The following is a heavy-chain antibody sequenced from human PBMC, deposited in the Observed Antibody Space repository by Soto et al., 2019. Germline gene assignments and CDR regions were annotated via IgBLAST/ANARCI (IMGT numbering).Heavy chain of an antibody. J-gene: IGHJ4*02. V-gene: IGHV4-4*02. Sequence: SETLSLTCAVSGGSVSSSNWWSWVRQRPGKGLEWIGEINHSGSTNYTPSLERRVTISRDTSKNRFSLKLSSVTAADTAVYYCARGSHKLHSYDSSGFYHYVDYWGQGSLVTVSS. CDR3: ARGSHKLHSYDSSGFYHYVDY. D-gene: IGHD3-22*01. CDR1: GGSVSSSNW. CDR2: INHSGST.